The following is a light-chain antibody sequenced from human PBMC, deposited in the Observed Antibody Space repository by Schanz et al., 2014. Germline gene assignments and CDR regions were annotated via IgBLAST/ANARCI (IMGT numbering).Light chain of an antibody. CDR1: SSDVGSYNL. J-gene: IGLJ3*02. CDR3: CSYAGSYTWV. V-gene: IGLV2-23*02. Sequence: QSALAQPASVSGSPGQSITISCTGTSSDVGSYNLVSWYQHHPGKAPKLMIYEVRKRPSGVPDRFSGSKSGNTASLTISGLQAEDEADYYCCSYAGSYTWVFGGWTKLTVL. CDR2: EVR.